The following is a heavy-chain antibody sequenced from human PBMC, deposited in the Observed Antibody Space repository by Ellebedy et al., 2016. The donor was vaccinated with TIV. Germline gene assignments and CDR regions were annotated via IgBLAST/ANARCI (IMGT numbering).Heavy chain of an antibody. J-gene: IGHJ4*02. D-gene: IGHD6-25*01. V-gene: IGHV5-51*01. CDR2: IYPGDSET. CDR1: GYNFASYW. CDR3: TRRADGYDY. Sequence: GESLKISCKGSGYNFASYWIAWVRQMPGKGLEWMGMIYPGDSETRYSPSFQGQVIISVDKSIKTASLQWSSLKASDTAMYFCTRRADGYDYWGQGTLVTVSS.